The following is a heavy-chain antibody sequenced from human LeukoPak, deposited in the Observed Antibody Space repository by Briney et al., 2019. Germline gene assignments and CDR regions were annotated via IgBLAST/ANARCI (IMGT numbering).Heavy chain of an antibody. CDR1: GFPFSNAW. J-gene: IGHJ4*02. V-gene: IGHV3-7*01. CDR3: ARIPRTSRAY. Sequence: GGSLRLSCAASGFPFSNAWMSWVRQAPGKGLEWVANIKEDGSETYYVDSVKGRFTISRDNAKNSLYLQMNSLRAEDTAVYYCARIPRTSRAYWGQGTVVTVSS. D-gene: IGHD2-2*01. CDR2: IKEDGSET.